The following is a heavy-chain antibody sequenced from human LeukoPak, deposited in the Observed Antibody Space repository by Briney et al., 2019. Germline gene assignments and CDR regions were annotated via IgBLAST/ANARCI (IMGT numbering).Heavy chain of an antibody. D-gene: IGHD1-7*01. V-gene: IGHV4-34*01. CDR1: GGSFSGYY. Sequence: SETLSLTCAVYGGSFSGYYWSWIRQPPGKGLEWIGKINHSGSTNYNPSLKSRVTISVDTSKNQFSLKLSSVTAADTAVYYCARLLTGTTHNDYWGQGTLVTVSS. CDR2: INHSGST. CDR3: ARLLTGTTHNDY. J-gene: IGHJ4*02.